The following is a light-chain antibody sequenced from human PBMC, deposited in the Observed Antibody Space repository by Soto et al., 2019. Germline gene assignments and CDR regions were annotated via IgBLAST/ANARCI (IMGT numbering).Light chain of an antibody. Sequence: DIQMTQSPSSLSASVGDRVTITCRASQGISNYLAWYQQKPGKVPKLLIYAASTLQSRVPSRFIGGGSGTDFTLTIRSLQPEDAATYYCQKYVDAPKTFGQGTKVEIK. CDR2: AAS. J-gene: IGKJ2*01. CDR1: QGISNY. V-gene: IGKV1-27*01. CDR3: QKYVDAPKT.